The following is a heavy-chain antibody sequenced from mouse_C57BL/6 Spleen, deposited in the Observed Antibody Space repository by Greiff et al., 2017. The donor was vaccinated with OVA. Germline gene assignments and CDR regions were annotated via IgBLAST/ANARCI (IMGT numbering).Heavy chain of an antibody. D-gene: IGHD1-1*01. CDR3: ARPNYDGSSYVYFDY. V-gene: IGHV1-26*01. CDR1: GYTFTDYY. J-gene: IGHJ2*01. CDR2: IIPNNGGT. Sequence: EVQLQQSGPELVKPGASVKISCKASGYTFTDYYLNWVKQSHGKSLEWIGDIIPNNGGTSYNQKFKGKATLTVDKSSSTAYMDLRSLTSEDSAVYYCARPNYDGSSYVYFDYWGQGTTLTGSS.